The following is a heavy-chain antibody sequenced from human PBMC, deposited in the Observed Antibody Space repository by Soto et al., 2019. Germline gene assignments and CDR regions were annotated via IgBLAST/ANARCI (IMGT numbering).Heavy chain of an antibody. D-gene: IGHD6-13*01. CDR2: INHSGST. J-gene: IGHJ5*02. Sequence: PSETLSLTCAVYGGSFSGYDWSWIRQPPGKGLEWIGEINHSGSTNYNPSLKSRVTISVDTSKNQFSLKLSSVTAADTAVYYCARRTVAAAGTSNWFDPWGQGTLVTVSS. V-gene: IGHV4-34*01. CDR1: GGSFSGYD. CDR3: ARRTVAAAGTSNWFDP.